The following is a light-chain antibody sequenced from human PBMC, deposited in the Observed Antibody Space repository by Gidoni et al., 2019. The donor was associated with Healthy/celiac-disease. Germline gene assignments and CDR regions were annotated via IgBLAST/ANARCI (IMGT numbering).Light chain of an antibody. J-gene: IGKJ2*01. CDR3: QQYYSTPPYT. V-gene: IGKV4-1*01. CDR2: WAS. CDR1: QSVLYSSNNKYY. Sequence: DIVMTQYPDSLAVPLGERAPINCKSSQSVLYSSNNKYYLAWYQQKPGQPPKLLLYWASTRESGVPDRFSGSGSGTDFTLTISSLQAEDVAVYYCQQYYSTPPYTFGQGTKLEIK.